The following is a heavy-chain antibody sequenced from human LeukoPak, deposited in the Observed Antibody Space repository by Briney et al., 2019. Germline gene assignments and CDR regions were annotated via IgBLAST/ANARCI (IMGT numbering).Heavy chain of an antibody. J-gene: IGHJ4*02. D-gene: IGHD6-19*01. CDR1: GFTFSSYA. Sequence: PGGSLRLSCAASGFTFSSYAMSWVRQAPGKGLEWVSAISGSGGSTYYADSVKGRFTISRDNSKNTPYLQMNSLRAEDTAVYYCAKEGSSGWYPQYYFDYWGQGTLVTVSS. CDR3: AKEGSSGWYPQYYFDY. CDR2: ISGSGGST. V-gene: IGHV3-23*01.